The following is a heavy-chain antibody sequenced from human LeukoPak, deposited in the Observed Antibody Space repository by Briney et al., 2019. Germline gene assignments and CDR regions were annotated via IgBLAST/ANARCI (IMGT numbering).Heavy chain of an antibody. CDR2: INPNSGGT. Sequence: ASVKVSCKASGYTFIAYYMDWVRQAPGQGLEWMGWINPNSGGTNYAQKFQGRVSLTRGTSINTAYMALSSLRSDDTAVYYCARAAVTTGSTETFDPWGQGTLVTVSS. V-gene: IGHV1-2*02. CDR1: GYTFIAYY. CDR3: ARAAVTTGSTETFDP. D-gene: IGHD1-1*01. J-gene: IGHJ5*02.